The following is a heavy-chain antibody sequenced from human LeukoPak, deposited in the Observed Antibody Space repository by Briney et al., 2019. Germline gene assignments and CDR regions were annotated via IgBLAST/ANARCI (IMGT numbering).Heavy chain of an antibody. CDR1: GGSISSGGSIGSYY. Sequence: SETLSLTCTVSGGSISSGGSIGSYYWGWIRQPPGKRLEWIGSIYYSGSTYYNPSLKSRVTISVDTSKNQFSLKLSSVTAADTAVYYCARDHWEWFGELLIWDSNYYYYGMDVWGQGTTVTVSS. V-gene: IGHV4-39*07. J-gene: IGHJ6*02. CDR3: ARDHWEWFGELLIWDSNYYYYGMDV. D-gene: IGHD3-10*01. CDR2: IYYSGST.